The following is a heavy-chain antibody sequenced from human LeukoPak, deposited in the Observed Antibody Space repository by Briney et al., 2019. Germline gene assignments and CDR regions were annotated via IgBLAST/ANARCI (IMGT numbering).Heavy chain of an antibody. CDR2: IYYSGST. CDR1: GGSISSYY. V-gene: IGHV4-59*08. D-gene: IGHD5-12*01. CDR3: ARHAESGYDRFDL. Sequence: SETLSLTCSVSGGSISSYYWSWIRQPPGKGLEWFGYIYYSGSTNYKSPLKSRVTMSGDTFKNQFSLELRSVTAADTAVYYCARHAESGYDRFDLWGQGTLVTVSS. J-gene: IGHJ5*02.